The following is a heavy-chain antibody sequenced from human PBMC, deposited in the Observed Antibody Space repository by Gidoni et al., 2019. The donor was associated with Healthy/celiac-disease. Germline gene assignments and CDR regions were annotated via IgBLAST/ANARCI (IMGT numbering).Heavy chain of an antibody. CDR1: GFPFDDYG. CDR3: ARALLQSGGWFDP. CDR2: INWNGGST. D-gene: IGHD4-4*01. Sequence: EVQLVASGGGVVRPGGSLRLSCAASGFPFDDYGMSWFRQAPGKGVAWVSGINWNGGSTGYADSVKGRFTISRDNAKNSLYLQMNSLRAEDTALYHCARALLQSGGWFDPWGQGTLVTVSS. J-gene: IGHJ5*02. V-gene: IGHV3-20*01.